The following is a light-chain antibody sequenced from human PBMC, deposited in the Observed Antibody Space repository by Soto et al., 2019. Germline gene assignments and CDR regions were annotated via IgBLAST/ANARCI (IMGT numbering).Light chain of an antibody. CDR3: SSYAGSNNFVV. CDR1: SSDVGAYSY. Sequence: QSVLTQPPSASGSPGQSVTISCTGTSSDVGAYSYVSWYQQHPGKAPKLMIYEVSKRPSGVPDRFSGSKSGNTASLTVSGLQAEEEADYYCSSYAGSNNFVVFGGGTKVTVL. CDR2: EVS. V-gene: IGLV2-8*01. J-gene: IGLJ2*01.